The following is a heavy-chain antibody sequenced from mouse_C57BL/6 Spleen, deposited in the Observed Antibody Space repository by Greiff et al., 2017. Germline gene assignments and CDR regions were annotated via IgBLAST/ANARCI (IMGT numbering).Heavy chain of an antibody. Sequence: VQLQQSGPGMVKPSQSLSLTCTVTGYSITSGYDWHWIRHFPGNKLEWMGYISYSGSTNYNPSLKSRISITHDTSKTHFFLKLNSVTTEDTATNYCESDTSTDWYFDVWGTGTTVTVSS. J-gene: IGHJ1*03. D-gene: IGHD1-1*01. CDR2: ISYSGST. CDR1: GYSITSGYD. V-gene: IGHV3-1*01. CDR3: ESDTSTDWYFDV.